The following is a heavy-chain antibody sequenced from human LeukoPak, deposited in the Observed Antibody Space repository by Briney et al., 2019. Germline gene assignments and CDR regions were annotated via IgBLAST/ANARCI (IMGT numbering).Heavy chain of an antibody. D-gene: IGHD1-26*01. CDR2: ISNGGTYI. J-gene: IGHJ4*02. CDR1: GFTFSSYS. CDR3: ARERPAVASRLFIVG. V-gene: IGHV3-21*01. Sequence: GGSLRLSCAASGFTFSSYSMTWVRQAPGKGLEWVSSISNGGTYIYYADSVKGRFTISRDNAKNSLYLQMNSLRAEDTAVYYCARERPAVASRLFIVGWGQGTLVSVSS.